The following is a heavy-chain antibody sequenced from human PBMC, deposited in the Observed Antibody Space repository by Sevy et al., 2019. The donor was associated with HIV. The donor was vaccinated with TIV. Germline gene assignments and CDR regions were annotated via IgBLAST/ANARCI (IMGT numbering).Heavy chain of an antibody. V-gene: IGHV3-23*01. CDR3: ARDPKSSNWFDP. CDR2: ISGSDTSI. CDR1: GFTFGSFA. J-gene: IGHJ5*02. Sequence: GGSLRLSCAASGFTFGSFAMDWVRQAPGRGLEWVSFISGSDTSIDYADSVKGRFTVSRDNSKNTLYLQMSSLRDEDTAVYYCARDPKSSNWFDPWGQGTLVIVSS. D-gene: IGHD6-13*01.